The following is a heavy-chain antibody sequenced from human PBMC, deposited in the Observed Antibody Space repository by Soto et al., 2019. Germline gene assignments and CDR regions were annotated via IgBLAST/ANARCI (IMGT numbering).Heavy chain of an antibody. CDR3: ASLSLTQQLVLAY. V-gene: IGHV1-3*01. CDR2: INAGNGNT. J-gene: IGHJ4*02. CDR1: GYTFTSYA. Sequence: QVQLVQSGAEVKKPGASVKVSCKASGYTFTSYAMHWVRQAPGQRLEWMGWINAGNGNTKYSQKFQGRVTITRDTSASTAYMELSSLRSEDTAVYYCASLSLTQQLVLAYWGQGTLVTVSS. D-gene: IGHD6-13*01.